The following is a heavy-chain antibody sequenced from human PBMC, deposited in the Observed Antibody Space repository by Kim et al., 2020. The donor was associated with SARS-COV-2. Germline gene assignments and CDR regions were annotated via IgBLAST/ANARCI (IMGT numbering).Heavy chain of an antibody. CDR1: GFTFDDYA. CDR2: ISGDGGST. J-gene: IGHJ6*02. D-gene: IGHD3-3*01. Sequence: GGSLRLSCAASGFTFDDYAMHWVRQAPGKGLEWVSLISGDGGSTYYADSVKGRFTISRDNSKNSLYLQMNSLITEDTALYYCAKDIVTRYDFWSGDYYYYYAMDVWGQGTTVTVSS. CDR3: AKDIVTRYDFWSGDYYYYYAMDV. V-gene: IGHV3-43*02.